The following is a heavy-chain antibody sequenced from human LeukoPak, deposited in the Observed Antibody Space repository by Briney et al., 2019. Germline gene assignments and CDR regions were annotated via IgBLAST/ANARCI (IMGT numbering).Heavy chain of an antibody. CDR3: ARGPPPPGLGLAAAGTGAGFDY. J-gene: IGHJ4*02. V-gene: IGHV1-3*01. CDR1: GYTFTSYA. D-gene: IGHD6-13*01. Sequence: GASVKVSCKASGYTFTSYAMHWVRQAPGQRLEWMGWINAGNGNTKYSQKFQGRVTITRDTSASTAYMELSSLRSEDTAVYYCARGPPPPGLGLAAAGTGAGFDYWGQGTLVTVSS. CDR2: INAGNGNT.